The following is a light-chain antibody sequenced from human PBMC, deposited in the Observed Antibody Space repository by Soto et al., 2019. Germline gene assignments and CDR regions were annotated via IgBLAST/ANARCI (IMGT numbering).Light chain of an antibody. V-gene: IGKV3-15*01. CDR2: GAS. CDR3: QQYDSYPLT. CDR1: QSVSSN. J-gene: IGKJ4*01. Sequence: EIVMTQSPATLSVSPLEIATLSCMASQSVSSNLAWYQQKPGQAPRLLIYGASTRATGIPARFSGSGSGTEFTLTISSLQPEDFATYYCQQYDSYPLTFGGGTKVDIK.